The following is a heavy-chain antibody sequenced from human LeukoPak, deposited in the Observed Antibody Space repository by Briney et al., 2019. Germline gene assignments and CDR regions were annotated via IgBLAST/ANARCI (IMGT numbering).Heavy chain of an antibody. CDR1: GGSFRGYY. D-gene: IGHD4-17*01. CDR3: ATPLGYGDPFDY. J-gene: IGHJ4*02. Sequence: SETLSLTCAVYGGSFRGYYWSWIRQPPGKGLEWIGEINHSGSTNYNPSLKSRVTISVDTSKNQFSLKLSSVTAADTAVYYCATPLGYGDPFDYWGQGTLVTVSS. V-gene: IGHV4-34*01. CDR2: INHSGST.